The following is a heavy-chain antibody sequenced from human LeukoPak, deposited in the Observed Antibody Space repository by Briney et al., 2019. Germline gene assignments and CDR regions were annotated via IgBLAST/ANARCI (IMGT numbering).Heavy chain of an antibody. CDR1: GGSFSGYY. CDR3: ARGLTGYYDSSGYHSPYYFDY. J-gene: IGHJ4*02. D-gene: IGHD3-22*01. V-gene: IGHV4-34*01. Sequence: PSETLSLTCAAYGGSFSGYYWSWIRQPPGKGLEWIGEINHSGSTNYNPSLKSRVTISVDTSKNQFSLKLSSVTAADTAVYYCARGLTGYYDSSGYHSPYYFDYWGQGTLVTVSS. CDR2: INHSGST.